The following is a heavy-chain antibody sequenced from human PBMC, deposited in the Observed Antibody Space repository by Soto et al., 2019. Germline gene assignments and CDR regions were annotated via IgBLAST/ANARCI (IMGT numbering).Heavy chain of an antibody. V-gene: IGHV3-49*04. CDR2: IRSKAYGGTT. D-gene: IGHD3-10*01. CDR1: GFTFEDYA. Sequence: GSLRLSCRGSGFTFEDYAMSWVRQAPGKGLEWVGFIRSKAYGGTTEYAASVKGRFTISRDDSKSFAYLQMNSLKTEDTAVYFCARDGDYFVSGTYGYLDYWGLGTLVTVSS. CDR3: ARDGDYFVSGTYGYLDY. J-gene: IGHJ4*02.